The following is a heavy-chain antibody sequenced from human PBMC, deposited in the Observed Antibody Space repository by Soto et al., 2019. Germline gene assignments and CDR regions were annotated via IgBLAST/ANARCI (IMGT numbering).Heavy chain of an antibody. V-gene: IGHV3-74*01. CDR2: INSDGSTT. CDR1: GFTFSNYW. Sequence: EVQLVESGGGLVQPGGSLRLSCAASGFTFSNYWMHWVRQTPGKGLVWVSRINSDGSTTTYADSVKGRFPISRDNAKNTLYLQMNSLRAEDTAVYYCARTSAGYLFNYWGQGTLVTVSS. CDR3: ARTSAGYLFNY. J-gene: IGHJ4*02. D-gene: IGHD5-12*01.